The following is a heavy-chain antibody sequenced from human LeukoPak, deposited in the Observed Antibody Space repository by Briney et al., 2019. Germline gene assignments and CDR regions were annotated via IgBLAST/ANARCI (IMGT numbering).Heavy chain of an antibody. V-gene: IGHV4-34*01. Sequence: PSETLSLTCAVYGGSFRGYYWSWIRQPPGKGLEWIGEINHSGSTNYNPSLKSRVTISVDTSKNQFSLKLSSVTAADTAVYYCARGLVIYDILTGSPYEGWFDPWGQGTLVTVSS. CDR2: INHSGST. CDR3: ARGLVIYDILTGSPYEGWFDP. J-gene: IGHJ5*02. CDR1: GGSFRGYY. D-gene: IGHD3-9*01.